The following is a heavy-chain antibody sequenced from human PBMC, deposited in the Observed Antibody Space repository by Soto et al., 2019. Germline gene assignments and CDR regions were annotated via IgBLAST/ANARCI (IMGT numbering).Heavy chain of an antibody. CDR2: ISGSGGST. Sequence: EVQLLESGGGLVQPGGSLRLSCAASGFTFSSYAMSWVRQAPGKGLEWVSAISGSGGSTYYTDSVKGRFTISRDNSKNTLYLQMNSLRAEDTAVYYCAKGVGYRLTLYYFDYWGQGTLVTVSS. J-gene: IGHJ4*02. V-gene: IGHV3-23*01. CDR3: AKGVGYRLTLYYFDY. D-gene: IGHD5-12*01. CDR1: GFTFSSYA.